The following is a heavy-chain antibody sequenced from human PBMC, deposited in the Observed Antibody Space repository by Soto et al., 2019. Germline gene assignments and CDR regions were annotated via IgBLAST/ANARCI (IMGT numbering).Heavy chain of an antibody. CDR3: AREYTAWPLAYGLDV. V-gene: IGHV3-21*01. CDR1: GFTFSTYS. Sequence: GAALRLSCVGSGFTFSTYSINGVREAPGGGLGWVSSISSRSDIYYADSVKGRFTISRDNAKNSVSLQMTSLRAEDTAVYYCAREYTAWPLAYGLDVWGQGTTVTVSS. D-gene: IGHD2-2*02. J-gene: IGHJ6*02. CDR2: ISSRSDI.